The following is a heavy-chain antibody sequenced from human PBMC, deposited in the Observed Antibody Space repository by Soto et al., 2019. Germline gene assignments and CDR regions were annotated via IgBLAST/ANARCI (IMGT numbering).Heavy chain of an antibody. CDR3: ASPDFGDYWYFDL. Sequence: QDQLVQSGAEVKKPGSSVKVSCKAFGGPFSSHTFSWVRQAPGQGLEWMGRIIPALGTTTYAQKMQGRVTITADESVTTVYMELNILRTEDTAVYYCASPDFGDYWYFDLWGRGTLVTVSS. V-gene: IGHV1-69*08. D-gene: IGHD4-17*01. CDR2: IIPALGTT. CDR1: GGPFSSHT. J-gene: IGHJ2*01.